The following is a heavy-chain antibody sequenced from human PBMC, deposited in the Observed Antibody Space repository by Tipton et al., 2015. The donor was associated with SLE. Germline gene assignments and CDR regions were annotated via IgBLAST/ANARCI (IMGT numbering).Heavy chain of an antibody. J-gene: IGHJ6*03. CDR2: IKQDGSEK. CDR3: AKGRVEYSSSHYMDV. D-gene: IGHD6-6*01. V-gene: IGHV3-7*03. CDR1: GFTFSSYW. Sequence: SLRLSCAASGFTFSSYWMSWVRQAPGKGLEWVANIKQDGSEKYYVDSVKGRFTISRDNAKNSLYLQMNSLRAEDTALYYCAKGRVEYSSSHYMDVWGKGTTVTVSS.